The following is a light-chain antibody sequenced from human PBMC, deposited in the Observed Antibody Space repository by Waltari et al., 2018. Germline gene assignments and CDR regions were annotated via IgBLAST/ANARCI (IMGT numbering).Light chain of an antibody. Sequence: DIQITQSPSTLCASVGDRVTITCRASQSIINWLAWYQQKPGQDPKLLSYKASGLESGVPSRFRGSGSGTEFTLIISSLQHDDFVTYYCQQYNGNFGGGTKVEIK. J-gene: IGKJ4*01. CDR2: KAS. V-gene: IGKV1-5*03. CDR3: QQYNGN. CDR1: QSIINW.